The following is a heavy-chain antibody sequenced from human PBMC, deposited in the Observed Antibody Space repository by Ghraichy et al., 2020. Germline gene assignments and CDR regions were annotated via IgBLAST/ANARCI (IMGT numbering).Heavy chain of an antibody. D-gene: IGHD6-13*01. Sequence: ETLSLTCTVSGYFISSGYYWGWIRQPPGKGLEWIGSIDHSGSNYYNPSLKSRVTISLDTSKNQFSLKLRSVTAADTAVYYCARSGAAGRYYYYYGMDVWGQGTTVTVSS. CDR3: ARSGAAGRYYYYYGMDV. CDR2: IDHSGSN. J-gene: IGHJ6*02. V-gene: IGHV4-38-2*02. CDR1: GYFISSGYY.